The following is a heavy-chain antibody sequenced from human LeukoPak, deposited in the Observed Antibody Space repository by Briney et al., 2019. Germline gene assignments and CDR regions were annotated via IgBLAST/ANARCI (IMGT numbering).Heavy chain of an antibody. Sequence: SETLSLTCTVSGGSISSYYWSWIRQPPGKGLEWIGYIYYSGSTNYNPSLKSRVTISVDTSKNQFSLKLSSVTAADTAVYYCARDQLGTTVYGFDPWGQRTLVTVSS. CDR3: ARDQLGTTVYGFDP. J-gene: IGHJ5*02. CDR2: IYYSGST. V-gene: IGHV4-59*01. CDR1: GGSISSYY. D-gene: IGHD4-11*01.